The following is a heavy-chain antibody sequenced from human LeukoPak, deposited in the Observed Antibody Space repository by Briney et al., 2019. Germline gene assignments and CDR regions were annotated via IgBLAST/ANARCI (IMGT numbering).Heavy chain of an antibody. J-gene: IGHJ4*02. CDR2: ISWNSGSI. CDR3: AKGYYDFWSGGSIDY. V-gene: IGHV3-9*03. D-gene: IGHD3-3*01. CDR1: GFTFDDYA. Sequence: GRSLRLSCAASGFTFDDYAMHWVRQAPGKGLEWVSGISWNSGSIGYADSVKGRFTISRDNAKNSLYLQMNSLRAEDMALYYCAKGYYDFWSGGSIDYWGQGTLATVSS.